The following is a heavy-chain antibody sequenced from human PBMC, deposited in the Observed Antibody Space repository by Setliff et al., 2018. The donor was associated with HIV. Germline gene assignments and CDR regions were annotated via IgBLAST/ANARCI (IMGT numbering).Heavy chain of an antibody. D-gene: IGHD2-2*01. J-gene: IGHJ5*02. Sequence: ASVKVSCKASGGTFSSYAINWVRRAPGQGLEWMGKITPIFGEANYAQKFQGRVTITADESTSTAYMELSSLRSEDTAVYYCTRHRVVPAALNWFDPWGQGTLVTVSS. CDR1: GGTFSSYA. V-gene: IGHV1-69*13. CDR2: ITPIFGEA. CDR3: TRHRVVPAALNWFDP.